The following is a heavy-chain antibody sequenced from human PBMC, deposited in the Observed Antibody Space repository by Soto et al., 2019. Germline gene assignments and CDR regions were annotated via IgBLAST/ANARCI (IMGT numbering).Heavy chain of an antibody. V-gene: IGHV4-39*01. J-gene: IGHJ6*02. CDR1: GGSISSSSYY. CDR3: ARQGYDFWSGYPLYYYYGMDV. Sequence: PSETLSLTCTVSGGSISSSSYYWGWIRQPPGKGLEWIGSIYYSGSTYYNPSIKSRVTISVDTSKNQFSLKLSSVTAADTAVYYCARQGYDFWSGYPLYYYYGMDVWGQGTTVTVSS. CDR2: IYYSGST. D-gene: IGHD3-3*01.